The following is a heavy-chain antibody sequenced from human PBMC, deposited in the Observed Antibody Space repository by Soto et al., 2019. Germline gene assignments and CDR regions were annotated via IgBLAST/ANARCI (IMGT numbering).Heavy chain of an antibody. V-gene: IGHV3-9*01. CDR1: GFTFDDYG. CDR3: AKAFSWDSSGHYLDGFDI. J-gene: IGHJ3*02. Sequence: EGQLVESGGGLVQPGRSLRLSCAASGFTFDDYGMHWVRQAPGKGLEWVSGIKWNSGSIAYADSVKGRFTISRDNAKNSLYLQMNSLRPEDTALYYCAKAFSWDSSGHYLDGFDIWGQGTVVTVSS. D-gene: IGHD3-22*01. CDR2: IKWNSGSI.